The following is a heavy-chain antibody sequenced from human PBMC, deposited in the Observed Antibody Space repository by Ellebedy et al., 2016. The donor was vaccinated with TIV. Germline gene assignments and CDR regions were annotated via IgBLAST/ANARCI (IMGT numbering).Heavy chain of an antibody. CDR3: ARDLSG. CDR2: ISYDGSNK. D-gene: IGHD6-25*01. CDR1: GFTFSSYA. J-gene: IGHJ4*02. Sequence: GESLKISXAASGFTFSSYAMHWVRQAPGKGLEWVAVISYDGSNKYYADSVKGRFTISRDNSKNTLYLQMNSLRAEDTAVYYCARDLSGWGQGTLVTVSS. V-gene: IGHV3-30-3*01.